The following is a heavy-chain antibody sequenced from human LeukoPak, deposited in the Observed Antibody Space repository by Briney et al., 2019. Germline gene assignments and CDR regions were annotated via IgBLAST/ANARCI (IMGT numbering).Heavy chain of an antibody. D-gene: IGHD2-2*01. CDR2: IGTAGDT. CDR3: ARESCSSTSCYLDP. Sequence: GGSLRLSCAASGFTFSSYDMHRVRQATGKGLEWVSAIGTAGDTYYPGSVKGRFTISRENAKNSLYLQMNSLRAGDTAVYYCARESCSSTSCYLDPWGQGTLVTASS. V-gene: IGHV3-13*01. CDR1: GFTFSSYD. J-gene: IGHJ5*02.